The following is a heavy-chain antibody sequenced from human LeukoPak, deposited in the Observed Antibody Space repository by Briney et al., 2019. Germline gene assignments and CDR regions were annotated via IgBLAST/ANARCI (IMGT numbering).Heavy chain of an antibody. CDR3: ARENGGSWYAWLNYYYGMDV. Sequence: ASVKVSCKASGYTFTSYDINWVRQATGQGLEWMGWMNPNSGNTGYAQKFQGRVTMTRNTSISTAYMELCSLRSEDTAVYYCARENGGSWYAWLNYYYGMDVWGQGTTVTVSS. CDR1: GYTFTSYD. D-gene: IGHD6-13*01. J-gene: IGHJ6*02. V-gene: IGHV1-8*01. CDR2: MNPNSGNT.